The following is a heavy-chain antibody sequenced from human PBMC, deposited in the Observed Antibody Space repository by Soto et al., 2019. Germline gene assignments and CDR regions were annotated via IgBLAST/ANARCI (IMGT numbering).Heavy chain of an antibody. Sequence: GEALKISSKCSGYFFTSYLNGWVLQIPWKGLEWMRINYPGDSDTRYNPSFQGQVTISADKSISTAYLQWSRLKASDTAMYYFASSDFWTGYYYYMDGWGKGTMVTVSS. CDR3: ASSDFWTGYYYYMDG. CDR1: GYFFTSYL. V-gene: IGHV5-51*01. J-gene: IGHJ6*03. CDR2: NYPGDSDT. D-gene: IGHD3-3*01.